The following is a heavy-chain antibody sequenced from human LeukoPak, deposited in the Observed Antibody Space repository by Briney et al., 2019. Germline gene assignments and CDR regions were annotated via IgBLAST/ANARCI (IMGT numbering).Heavy chain of an antibody. CDR3: ARAAMIVVVKYEGAFDI. J-gene: IGHJ3*02. Sequence: ASVKVSCKASGYTFTSYYMHWVRQAPGQGLEWMGIINPSGGSTSYAQKFQGRVTMTRDTSTSTVYMELSSLRSEDTAVYYCARAAMIVVVKYEGAFDIWGQGTMVTVSS. D-gene: IGHD3-22*01. CDR1: GYTFTSYY. CDR2: INPSGGST. V-gene: IGHV1-46*01.